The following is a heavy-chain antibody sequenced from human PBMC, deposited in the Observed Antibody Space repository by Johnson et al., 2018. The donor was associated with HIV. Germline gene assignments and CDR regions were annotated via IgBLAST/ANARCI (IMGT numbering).Heavy chain of an antibody. Sequence: VQLVESGGGLVQPGGSLRLSCAASGFTCSSYWMSWVRQAPGKGLEWVANIKQDGSEKYYVDSVKGRFTISRDNAKNSLYLQMNSLRAEDTAVYYCARGGIAAKEPWRAFDIWGQGTMVTVSS. CDR1: GFTCSSYW. CDR3: ARGGIAAKEPWRAFDI. V-gene: IGHV3-7*04. CDR2: IKQDGSEK. D-gene: IGHD6-13*01. J-gene: IGHJ3*02.